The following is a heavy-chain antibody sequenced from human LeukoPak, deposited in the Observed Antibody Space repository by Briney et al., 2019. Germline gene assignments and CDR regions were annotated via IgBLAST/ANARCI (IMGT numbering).Heavy chain of an antibody. CDR2: IIPIFGTA. D-gene: IGHD2-2*01. V-gene: IGHV1-69*01. J-gene: IGHJ4*02. CDR1: GGTFSSYA. Sequence: AASVKVSCKASGGTFSSYAISWVRQAPGQGLEWMGGIIPIFGTANHAQKFQGRVTITADESTSTAYMELSSLRSEDTAVYYCASDCSSTSCKMAYGTAPIWGQGTLVTVSS. CDR3: ASDCSSTSCKMAYGTAPI.